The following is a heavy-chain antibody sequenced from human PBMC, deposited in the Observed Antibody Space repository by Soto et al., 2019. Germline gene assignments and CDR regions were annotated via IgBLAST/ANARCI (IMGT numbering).Heavy chain of an antibody. CDR3: AKGESPGVDAFDI. CDR2: ISGSGGST. J-gene: IGHJ3*02. CDR1: GFTFSSYA. Sequence: GGSLRLSCAASGFTFSSYAMSWVRQAPGKGLEWVSAISGSGGSTYYADSVKGRFTISRDNSKNTLDLQMNSLRSEDTAVYYWAKGESPGVDAFDIWGQGTMVTVSS. D-gene: IGHD3-10*01. V-gene: IGHV3-23*01.